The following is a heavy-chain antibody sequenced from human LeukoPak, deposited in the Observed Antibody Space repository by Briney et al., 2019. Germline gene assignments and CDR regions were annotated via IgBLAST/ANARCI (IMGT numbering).Heavy chain of an antibody. CDR2: IYHSGST. J-gene: IGHJ5*02. D-gene: IGHD1-26*01. Sequence: SETLSLTCAVSGYSLSSGYYWGWIRPPPGKGLERIGSIYHSGSTYYNPSLKSRVTISVDTSKNQFSLKLSSVTAADTAVYYCARYSRFALILFDPWGQGTLITVSS. V-gene: IGHV4-38-2*01. CDR3: ARYSRFALILFDP. CDR1: GYSLSSGYY.